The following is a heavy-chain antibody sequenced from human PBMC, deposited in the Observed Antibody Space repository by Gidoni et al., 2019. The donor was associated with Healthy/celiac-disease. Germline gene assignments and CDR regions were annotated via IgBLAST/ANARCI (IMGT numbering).Heavy chain of an antibody. CDR1: GFTFSSYE. V-gene: IGHV3-48*03. CDR2: ISSSGSTI. CDR3: AREDYDSSGSQGPRDY. Sequence: EVQLVESGGGLVQPGGSLRLSCAASGFTFSSYEMNWVRQAPGKGLEWVSYISSSGSTIYYADSVKGRFTISRDNAKNSLYLQMNSLRAEDTAVYYCAREDYDSSGSQGPRDYWGQGTLVTVSS. J-gene: IGHJ4*02. D-gene: IGHD3-22*01.